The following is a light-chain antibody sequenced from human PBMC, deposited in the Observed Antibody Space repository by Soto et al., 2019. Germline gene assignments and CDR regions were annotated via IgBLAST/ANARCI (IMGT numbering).Light chain of an antibody. CDR2: DAS. CDR3: HESDDHPLQT. CDR1: QDISKS. V-gene: IGKV1-33*01. Sequence: DIQMTQSPSSLSASVGERVTITCQASQDISKSLNWYQQNPGKAPKLLIYDASKLETGVPSRFTGSGSGTDFTLTITSLLPEDIATYYCHESDDHPLQTFGHGTKVHIK. J-gene: IGKJ3*01.